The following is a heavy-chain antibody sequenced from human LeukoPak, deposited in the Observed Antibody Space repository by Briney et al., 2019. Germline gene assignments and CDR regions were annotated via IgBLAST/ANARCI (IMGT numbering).Heavy chain of an antibody. CDR3: AGVPLTSLRLLPFYF. CDR2: IYTSGST. V-gene: IGHV4-4*07. D-gene: IGHD2-15*01. Sequence: SETLSLTCTVSGGSISTYYWSWIRQPAGKGLEWIGRIYTSGSTNYNPSLKSRVTMSVDTSKNQFSLKLSSVTAADTAVYYCAGVPLTSLRLLPFYFWGQGTLVTVSS. J-gene: IGHJ4*02. CDR1: GGSISTYY.